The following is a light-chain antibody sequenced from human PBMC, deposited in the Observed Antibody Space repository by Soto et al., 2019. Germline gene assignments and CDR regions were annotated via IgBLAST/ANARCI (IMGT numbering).Light chain of an antibody. Sequence: EIVLTQSPGTLSLSPGEIATLFCRASQSVATSQLAWYQQKPGQAPRLLIGASSRATGVPDRFIASGSGTDFTLTISRLEPEDFAVYYCQQFASSHRTFGRGTTVEIK. CDR3: QQFASSHRT. CDR1: QSVATSQ. V-gene: IGKV3-20*01. J-gene: IGKJ1*01. CDR2: GAS.